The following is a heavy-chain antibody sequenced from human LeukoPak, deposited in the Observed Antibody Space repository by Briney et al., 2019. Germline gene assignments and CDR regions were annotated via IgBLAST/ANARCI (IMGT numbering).Heavy chain of an antibody. D-gene: IGHD3-3*01. CDR1: GFTFSGSW. CDR2: INQDGSAK. J-gene: IGHJ4*02. CDR3: AQELSWSGRDY. V-gene: IGHV3-7*01. Sequence: GGSLRLSCAASGFTFSGSWMSWVRQAPGPGLERVANINQDGSAKNYLDSVKGRFTISIDRGKNSLYLQMNSLRDEDTAVYYCAQELSWSGRDYWGQGTLVTVSS.